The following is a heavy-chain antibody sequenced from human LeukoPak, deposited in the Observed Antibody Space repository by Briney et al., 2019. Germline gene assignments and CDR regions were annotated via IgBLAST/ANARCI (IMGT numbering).Heavy chain of an antibody. Sequence: PSETLSLTCTVSGGSISSYYWSWIRQPPGKGLEWIGSIYYSGSTYYNPSLKSRVTISVDTSKNQFSLKLSSVTAADTAVYYCARQGGGNRNGMDVWGQGTTVTVSS. D-gene: IGHD4-23*01. V-gene: IGHV4-59*08. J-gene: IGHJ6*02. CDR3: ARQGGGNRNGMDV. CDR2: IYYSGST. CDR1: GGSISSYY.